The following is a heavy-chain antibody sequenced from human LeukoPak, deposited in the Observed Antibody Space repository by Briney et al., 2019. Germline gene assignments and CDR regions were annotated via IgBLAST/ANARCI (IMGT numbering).Heavy chain of an antibody. J-gene: IGHJ4*02. CDR2: IYHSGST. D-gene: IGHD2-2*02. CDR3: ARDGARSIVVVPAAILD. CDR1: GYSISSGYY. Sequence: SETPSLTCTVSGYSISSGYYWGWIRQPPGKGLEWIGSIYHSGSTYYNPSLKSRVTISVDTSKNQFSLKLSSVTAADTAVYYCARDGARSIVVVPAAILDWGQGTLVTVSS. V-gene: IGHV4-38-2*02.